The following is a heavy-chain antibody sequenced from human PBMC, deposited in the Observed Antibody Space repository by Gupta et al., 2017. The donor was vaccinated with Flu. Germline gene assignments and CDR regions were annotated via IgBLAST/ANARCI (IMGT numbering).Heavy chain of an antibody. CDR1: SVSGATYH. V-gene: IGHV4-39*01. Sequence: SVSGATYHWAWVRQSPGKGLEYIGSFYYTGRTYYTPSLRGRVTVSVDTSKNLVSLQLMSVTAADTALYYCASRVDTDFSKEAAIDSWGQGTLVVVSS. CDR2: FYYTGRT. J-gene: IGHJ4*02. D-gene: IGHD5-18*01. CDR3: ASRVDTDFSKEAAIDS.